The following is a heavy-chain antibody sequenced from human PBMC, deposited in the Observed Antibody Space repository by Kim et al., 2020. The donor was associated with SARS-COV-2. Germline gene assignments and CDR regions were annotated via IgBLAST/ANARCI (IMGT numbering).Heavy chain of an antibody. CDR1: GGSISSSSYY. Sequence: SETLSLTCTVSGGSISSSSYYWGWIRQPPGKGLEWIGSIYYSGSTYYNPSLKSRVTISVDTSKNQFSLKLSSVTAADTAVYYCARHADYYGSGSYYSVWGQGTLVTVSS. CDR2: IYYSGST. CDR3: ARHADYYGSGSYYSV. D-gene: IGHD3-10*01. J-gene: IGHJ4*02. V-gene: IGHV4-39*01.